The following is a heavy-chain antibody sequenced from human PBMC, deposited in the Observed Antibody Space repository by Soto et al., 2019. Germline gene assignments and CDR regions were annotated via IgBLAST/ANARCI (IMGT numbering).Heavy chain of an antibody. CDR2: IFHSGST. J-gene: IGHJ5*02. Sequence: SETXSLTCSFSGGSFTSSAASWSWIRQSPGKGLEWLGNIFHSGSTNYNPSLRGRVTMSMDKSKNHFSLKMTAVTAADTAVYYCARGVASVGCSGSTRLNWFDPSGQGFLVTVPS. CDR1: GGSFTSSAAS. V-gene: IGHV4-30-2*06. D-gene: IGHD2-15*01. CDR3: ARGVASVGCSGSTRLNWFDP.